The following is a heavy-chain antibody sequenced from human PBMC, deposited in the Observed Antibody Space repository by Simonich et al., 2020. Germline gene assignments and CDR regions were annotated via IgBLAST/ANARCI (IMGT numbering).Heavy chain of an antibody. CDR1: GYSISSGYY. J-gene: IGHJ6*02. Sequence: QVQLQESGPGLVKPSETLSLTCAVSGYSISSGYYWGWIRQPQGKGLEWIESIYHRGSTYYNPSLKSRVTISVDTSKNQFSLKLSSVTAADTAVYYCARVGYSNYYYYGMDVWGQGTTVTVSS. V-gene: IGHV4-38-2*01. CDR2: IYHRGST. CDR3: ARVGYSNYYYYGMDV. D-gene: IGHD6-13*01.